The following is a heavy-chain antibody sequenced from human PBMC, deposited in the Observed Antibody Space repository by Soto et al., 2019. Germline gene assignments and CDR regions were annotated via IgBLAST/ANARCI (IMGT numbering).Heavy chain of an antibody. Sequence: SETLSLTCTVSGGSISSYYWTWIRQPPGKGMEWIGYVHHSWGSTYNPSLQSRVAISLDTSQSQFSLKLTSVTATDTAVYYCARQGFGALHGLVDAWGQGPTVTVS. D-gene: IGHD3-10*01. CDR2: VHHSWGS. CDR3: ARQGFGALHGLVDA. CDR1: GGSISSYY. V-gene: IGHV4-59*08. J-gene: IGHJ6*02.